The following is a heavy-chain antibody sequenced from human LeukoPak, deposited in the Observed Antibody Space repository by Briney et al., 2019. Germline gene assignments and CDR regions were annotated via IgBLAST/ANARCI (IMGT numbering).Heavy chain of an antibody. CDR1: GFTFSSYS. Sequence: GGSLRLSCAASGFTFSSYSMNWVRQAPGKGLEWVSSIISSSSYINYADSVKGRFTISRDNAKNSLYLQMNSLRAEDTAVYYCARGRGSGGSYLHVPFDYWGQGTLVTVSS. J-gene: IGHJ4*02. CDR2: IISSSSYI. CDR3: ARGRGSGGSYLHVPFDY. D-gene: IGHD2-15*01. V-gene: IGHV3-21*01.